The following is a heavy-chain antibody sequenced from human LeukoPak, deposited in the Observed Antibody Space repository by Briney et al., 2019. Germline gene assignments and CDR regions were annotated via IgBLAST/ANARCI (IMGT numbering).Heavy chain of an antibody. V-gene: IGHV1-3*01. CDR3: AITMRRNAFDI. J-gene: IGHJ3*02. CDR2: INAGNGNT. Sequence: GASLKVSCKASGDTFTSYAMHWVRQAPGQRLEWMGWINAGNGNTKYSQKFQGRVTITRDTSASTAYMELSSLRSEDTAVYYCAITMRRNAFDIWGQGTMVTVSS. CDR1: GDTFTSYA. D-gene: IGHD3-22*01.